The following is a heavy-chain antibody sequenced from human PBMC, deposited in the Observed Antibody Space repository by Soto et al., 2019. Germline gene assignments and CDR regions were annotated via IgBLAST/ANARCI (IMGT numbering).Heavy chain of an antibody. V-gene: IGHV4-59*01. CDR3: ARGTFGGVKD. CDR1: GGSISSYY. Sequence: QVQLQESGPGLVKPSETLSLTCTVSGGSISSYYWSWIRQSPGKGLEWIGYMYYSGSTNYNPSLKSRVTISIDTSRNQFSLKLSSVAAADPAVYYCARGTFGGVKDWGQGTLVNVSS. CDR2: MYYSGST. J-gene: IGHJ4*02. D-gene: IGHD3-16*01.